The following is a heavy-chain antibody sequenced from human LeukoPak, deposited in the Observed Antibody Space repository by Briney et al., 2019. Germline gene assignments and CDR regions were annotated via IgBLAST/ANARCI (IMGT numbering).Heavy chain of an antibody. D-gene: IGHD6-19*01. Sequence: PGGSLRLSCAASGFTFSSYWMHWVRQAPGKGLEWVSFISGDGGTTYYRDSVKGRFTISRDNSKNSLYLQLESLRADDTALYFCATSHGWSPDHWGQGTLVTVSS. CDR1: GFTFSSYW. J-gene: IGHJ4*02. CDR2: ISGDGGTT. V-gene: IGHV3-43*02. CDR3: ATSHGWSPDH.